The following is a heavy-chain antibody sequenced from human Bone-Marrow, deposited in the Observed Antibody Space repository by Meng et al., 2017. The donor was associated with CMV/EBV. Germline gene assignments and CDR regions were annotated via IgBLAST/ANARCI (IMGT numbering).Heavy chain of an antibody. CDR3: ARAVGVVVAATQRWLGY. Sequence: ASVKVSCKASGYTFTSYYMHWVRQAPGQGLEWMGIINPSGGSTSYAQKFQGRVTMTRDTSTSTVYMELSSLRSEDTAVYYCARAVGVVVAATQRWLGYWGQGPLVTVSS. CDR2: INPSGGST. D-gene: IGHD2-15*01. CDR1: GYTFTSYY. V-gene: IGHV1-46*01. J-gene: IGHJ4*02.